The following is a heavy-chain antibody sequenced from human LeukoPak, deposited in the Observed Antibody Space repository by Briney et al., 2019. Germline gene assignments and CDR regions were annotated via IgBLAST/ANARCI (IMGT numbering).Heavy chain of an antibody. V-gene: IGHV3-23*01. CDR2: ISDSGGRT. J-gene: IGHJ4*02. Sequence: QTGGSLRLSCAASGFTFSSYGMSWVRQAPGKGLEWVSAISDSGGRTFYADSVKGRFTISRDSSKNTLYLQINSLRAEDTAVYYCAKDSYDTSIWGQGTLVTVSS. D-gene: IGHD3-22*01. CDR3: AKDSYDTSI. CDR1: GFTFSSYG.